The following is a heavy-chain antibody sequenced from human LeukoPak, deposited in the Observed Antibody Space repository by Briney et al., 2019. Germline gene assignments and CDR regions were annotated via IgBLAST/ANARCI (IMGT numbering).Heavy chain of an antibody. CDR2: VNPSGGST. V-gene: IGHV1-46*01. D-gene: IGHD5-18*01. Sequence: VASVKVSCKASGYTFSSYYMHWVRQAPGQGLEWMGIVNPSGGSTSYAQKFQGRVTMTRDTSTSTVYMELSSLRSEDTAVYYCARRGCTYGYPDYWGQGTLVTVSS. J-gene: IGHJ4*02. CDR3: ARRGCTYGYPDY. CDR1: GYTFSSYY.